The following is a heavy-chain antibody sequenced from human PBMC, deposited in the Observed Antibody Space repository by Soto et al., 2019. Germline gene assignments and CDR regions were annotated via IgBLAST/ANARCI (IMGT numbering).Heavy chain of an antibody. D-gene: IGHD3-3*01. CDR3: ARDSVRFLEHFSKDYFDY. CDR2: LWYDGSGE. V-gene: IGHV3-33*08. CDR1: GFTFSDYG. Sequence: QVHLVESGGGVVQPGGSLRLSCAGSGFTFSDYGMHWVRQAPGKGLEWVAVLWYDGSGEYYTDSVRGRFTISRVNSKNTLYLQMNNLRDEDAGVYYFARDSVRFLEHFSKDYFDYWCQGTRVTVSS. J-gene: IGHJ4*02.